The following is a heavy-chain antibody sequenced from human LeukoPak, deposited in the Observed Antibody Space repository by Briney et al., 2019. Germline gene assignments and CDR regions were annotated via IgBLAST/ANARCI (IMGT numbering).Heavy chain of an antibody. Sequence: PGGSLRLSCAASGFTFSSYSMNWVRQAPGKGLEWVSYISSSGSTIYYADSVKGRFTISRDNAKNSLYLQMNSLRAEDTAVYYCARRYSSSWYTDYWGQGTLVTVSS. CDR2: ISSSGSTI. D-gene: IGHD6-13*01. V-gene: IGHV3-48*04. J-gene: IGHJ4*02. CDR1: GFTFSSYS. CDR3: ARRYSSSWYTDY.